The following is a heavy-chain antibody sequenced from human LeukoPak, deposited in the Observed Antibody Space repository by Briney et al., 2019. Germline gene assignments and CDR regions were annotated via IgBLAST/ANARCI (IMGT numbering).Heavy chain of an antibody. J-gene: IGHJ6*02. CDR2: ISYDGTNK. D-gene: IGHD4-11*01. CDR1: EFTFSRYS. Sequence: GGSLRLSCEASEFTFSRYSMHWVRQAPGKGLEWVAVISYDGTNKYYGDSVKGRFTMSRDNSKNTLSLQMTSLRDEDTAVYYCVRDQKQYYYYYYGMDVWGQGTTVTVSS. V-gene: IGHV3-30-3*01. CDR3: VRDQKQYYYYYYGMDV.